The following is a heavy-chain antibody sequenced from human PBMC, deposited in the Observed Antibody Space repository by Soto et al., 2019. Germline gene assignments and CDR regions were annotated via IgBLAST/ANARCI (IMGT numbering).Heavy chain of an antibody. CDR1: GYTFTGYY. CDR3: ARDGKKYYDFWSGYKPYGMDV. D-gene: IGHD3-3*01. V-gene: IGHV1-2*04. J-gene: IGHJ6*02. CDR2: INPNSGGT. Sequence: ASVKVSCKASGYTFTGYYMHWVRQAPGQGLEWMGWINPNSGGTNYAQKFQGWVTMARDTSISTAYMELSRLRSDDTAVYYCARDGKKYYDFWSGYKPYGMDVWAKGPRSPSP.